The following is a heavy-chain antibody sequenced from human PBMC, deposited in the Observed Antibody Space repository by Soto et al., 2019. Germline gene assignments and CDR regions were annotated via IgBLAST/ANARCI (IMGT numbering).Heavy chain of an antibody. CDR2: ISCSGGST. V-gene: IGHV3-23*01. Sequence: GGSLRLSCASSGFTFSSYAMICVLQAPGNGLEWVSAISCSGGSTYYADSVKGRFTISRDNSKNTLYLQMNSLRAEDTAVYYCAKDWDTAMATPIDYWGQGTLVTVSS. D-gene: IGHD5-18*01. CDR1: GFTFSSYA. CDR3: AKDWDTAMATPIDY. J-gene: IGHJ4*02.